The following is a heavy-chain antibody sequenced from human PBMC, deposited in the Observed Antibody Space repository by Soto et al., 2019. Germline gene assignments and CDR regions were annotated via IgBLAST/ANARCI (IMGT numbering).Heavy chain of an antibody. J-gene: IGHJ6*02. Sequence: QVQLVESGGDVVQPGRSLRLSCAASGFTFSSYAMYWVRQAPGKGLEWVAVISYDGNNKYYADSVKGRFTISRDNSKNTLYLQMNSLRAEDTDVYYCARAGCDGGSCYTLVGLRYGMDVWGQGTTVTVSS. CDR2: ISYDGNNK. CDR3: ARAGCDGGSCYTLVGLRYGMDV. CDR1: GFTFSSYA. D-gene: IGHD2-15*01. V-gene: IGHV3-30-3*01.